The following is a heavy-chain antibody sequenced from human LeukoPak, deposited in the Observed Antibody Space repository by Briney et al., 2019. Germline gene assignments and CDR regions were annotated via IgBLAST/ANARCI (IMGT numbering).Heavy chain of an antibody. CDR3: ARDMTSNYYYYMYV. J-gene: IGHJ6*03. V-gene: IGHV3-11*01. CDR1: GFTFSDYY. D-gene: IGHD2-21*02. Sequence: GGSLRLSCAASGFTFSDYYMSWIRQAPGKGLEWVSYMTTSGSTIYYADSVKGRFTISRDNAKNSLYLQMNSLRAEDTAVYYCARDMTSNYYYYMYVWGKGTTVTVSS. CDR2: MTTSGSTI.